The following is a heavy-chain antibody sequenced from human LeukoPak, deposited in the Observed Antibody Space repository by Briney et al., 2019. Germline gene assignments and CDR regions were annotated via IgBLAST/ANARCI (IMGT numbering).Heavy chain of an antibody. J-gene: IGHJ4*02. CDR3: ARDNYYDTSGYFDY. D-gene: IGHD3-22*01. V-gene: IGHV4-61*02. CDR1: GGSISSGSYY. CDR2: IYTSGST. Sequence: SQTLSLTCTVSGGSISSGSYYWSWIRQPAGKGLEWIGRIYTSGSTTYNPSLKSRVTISVDTSKNQFSLKLSSVPAADTAVYYCARDNYYDTSGYFDYWGQGTLVTVSS.